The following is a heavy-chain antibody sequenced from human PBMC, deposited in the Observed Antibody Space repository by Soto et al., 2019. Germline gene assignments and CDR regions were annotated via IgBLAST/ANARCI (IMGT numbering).Heavy chain of an antibody. D-gene: IGHD6-13*01. CDR2: ISGSGGST. J-gene: IGHJ6*02. Sequence: GGSLRLSCAAYGFTFSSYAMSWVRQAPGKGLEWVSAISGSGGSTYYADSVKGRFTISRDNSKNTLYLQMNSLRAEDTAVYYCAKDLRIASKREFDVWGQGTMVTVSS. CDR3: AKDLRIASKREFDV. CDR1: GFTFSSYA. V-gene: IGHV3-23*01.